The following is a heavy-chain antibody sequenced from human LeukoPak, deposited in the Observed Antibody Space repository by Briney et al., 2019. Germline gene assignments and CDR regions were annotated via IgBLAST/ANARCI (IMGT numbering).Heavy chain of an antibody. J-gene: IGHJ4*02. CDR3: AKDFVRYNIQFDY. D-gene: IGHD1-14*01. Sequence: GGSLRLSCAASGLSFGFYAMSWVRQAPGKGLEWVSSISGGGAGTYYADSVRGRFTISRDNSKNTLNLQMDSLRAEDTALYYCAKDFVRYNIQFDYWGQGALVTVSS. V-gene: IGHV3-23*01. CDR1: GLSFGFYA. CDR2: ISGGGAGT.